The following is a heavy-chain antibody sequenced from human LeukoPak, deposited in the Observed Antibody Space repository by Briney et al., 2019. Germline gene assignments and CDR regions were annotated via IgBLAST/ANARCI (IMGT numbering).Heavy chain of an antibody. CDR3: ARNPATYYMDV. D-gene: IGHD5-12*01. J-gene: IGHJ6*03. CDR2: INHSGST. V-gene: IGHV4-34*01. Sequence: SETLSLTCAVYGGSFSGYYWSWIRQPPGKGLEWIGEINHSGSTNYNPSLKSRVTISVDTSKYQFSLKLSSVTAADTAVYYCARNPATYYMDVWGKGTTVTVSS. CDR1: GGSFSGYY.